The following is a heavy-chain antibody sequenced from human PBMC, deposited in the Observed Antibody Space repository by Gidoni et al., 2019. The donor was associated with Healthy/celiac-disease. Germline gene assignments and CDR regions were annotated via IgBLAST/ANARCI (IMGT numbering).Heavy chain of an antibody. CDR1: GYTFTSYA. D-gene: IGHD3-3*01. V-gene: IGHV1-3*01. CDR3: ARPVLRFLEWLGVDV. J-gene: IGHJ6*02. Sequence: QVQLVQSGAEVKKPGASVKVSCKASGYTFTSYAMHWVRQAPGQRLEWMGWINAGNGNTKYSQKFQGRVTITRDTSASTAYMELSSLRSEDTAVYYCARPVLRFLEWLGVDVWGQGTTVTVSS. CDR2: INAGNGNT.